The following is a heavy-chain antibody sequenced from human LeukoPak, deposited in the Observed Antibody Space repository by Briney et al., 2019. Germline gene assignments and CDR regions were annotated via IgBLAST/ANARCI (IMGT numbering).Heavy chain of an antibody. CDR1: GYTFTSYG. CDR3: ARAHGGNPHYFDY. V-gene: IGHV1-69*13. Sequence: VASLKVSCKASGYTFTSYGISWVRQAPGQGREWMGGIIPIFGTGNYAQKFQGRVTITADESTSTAYMQLSSLRSEDTAVYYCARAHGGNPHYFDYWGQGTLVTVSS. J-gene: IGHJ4*02. CDR2: IIPIFGTG. D-gene: IGHD4-23*01.